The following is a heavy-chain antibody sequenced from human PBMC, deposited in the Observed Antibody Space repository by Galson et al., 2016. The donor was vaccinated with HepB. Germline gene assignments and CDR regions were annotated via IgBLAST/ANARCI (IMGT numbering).Heavy chain of an antibody. CDR3: AYHRRAPHRSGNWFDP. CDR2: IIPILDIA. CDR1: GVTFSSYT. D-gene: IGHD2-2*01. Sequence: SVKVSCKASGVTFSSYTISWVRLAPVQGLEWMGRIIPILDIANYAQQFQGRVTITADKSTSTAYMELSSLRSEDTAVYYCAYHRRAPHRSGNWFDPWGQGTLVTVSS. V-gene: IGHV1-69*02. J-gene: IGHJ5*02.